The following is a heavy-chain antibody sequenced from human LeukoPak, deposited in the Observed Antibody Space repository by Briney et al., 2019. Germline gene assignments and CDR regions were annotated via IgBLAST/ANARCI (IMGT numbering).Heavy chain of an antibody. Sequence: GGSLRLSCAASGFTFSSYWMHWVRQAPGKGLEWVSGISWNSGSIGYADSVKGRFTISRDNAKNSLYLQMNSLRAEDTALYYCAKDTRQLYYGSGSYSYWGQGTLVTVSS. CDR3: AKDTRQLYYGSGSYSY. V-gene: IGHV3-9*01. CDR1: GFTFSSYW. CDR2: ISWNSGSI. J-gene: IGHJ4*02. D-gene: IGHD3-10*01.